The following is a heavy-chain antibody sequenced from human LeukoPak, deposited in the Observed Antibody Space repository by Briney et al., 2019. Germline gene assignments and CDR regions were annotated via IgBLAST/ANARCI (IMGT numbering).Heavy chain of an antibody. CDR1: GGTFSSYA. D-gene: IGHD6-19*01. CDR2: IIPIFGTA. Sequence: SVKVSCKASGGTFSSYAISWVRQAPGQGLEWMGGIIPIFGTADYAQKFQGRVTITADKSTSTAYMELSSLRSEDTAVYYCARSIAVAGIEEGFDYWGQGTLVTVSS. V-gene: IGHV1-69*06. J-gene: IGHJ4*02. CDR3: ARSIAVAGIEEGFDY.